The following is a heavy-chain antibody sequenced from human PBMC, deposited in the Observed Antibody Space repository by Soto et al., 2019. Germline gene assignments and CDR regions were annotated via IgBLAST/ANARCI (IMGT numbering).Heavy chain of an antibody. J-gene: IGHJ5*02. CDR2: INAGNGNT. CDR1: GYTFTTYA. D-gene: IGHD6-25*01. V-gene: IGHV1-3*01. CDR3: ARSTTAALDWFDP. Sequence: ASVKVSCKASGYTFTTYAMHWVRQAPGQRLEWMGWINAGNGNTKYSQKFQGRVTFTRDTSASTAYMELSSLRSEDTAVYYCARSTTAALDWFDPWGQGTLVTVSS.